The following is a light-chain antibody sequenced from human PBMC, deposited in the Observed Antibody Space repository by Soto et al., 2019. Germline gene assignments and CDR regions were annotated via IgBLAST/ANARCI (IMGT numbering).Light chain of an antibody. CDR2: DVS. CDR1: SSDVGGYSY. CDR3: CSYAGSYTHV. V-gene: IGLV2-11*01. Sequence: SALTQPRSVSGSPGQSVTISCTGTSSDVGGYSYVSWYQQHPGKAPKLMIYDVSKRPSGVPDRFSGSKSGNTASLTISGLQAEDEADYYCCSYAGSYTHVFGTGTKVTVL. J-gene: IGLJ1*01.